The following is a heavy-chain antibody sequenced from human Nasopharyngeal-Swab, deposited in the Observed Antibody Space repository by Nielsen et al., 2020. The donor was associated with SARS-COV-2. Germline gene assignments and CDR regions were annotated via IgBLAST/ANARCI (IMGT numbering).Heavy chain of an antibody. V-gene: IGHV3-21*01. CDR1: GFTFNTYS. D-gene: IGHD2-2*01. CDR2: ISSSSAYI. CDR3: GRGRNCVTTSCYGVYDS. Sequence: GGSLRLSCAASGFTFNTYSMNWVRQAPGRGLEWVSSISSSSAYIYYADSVKGRFTISRDNAKNSLYLQMNSLRAEDTAVYYCGRGRNCVTTSCYGVYDSWGQGTLVTVSS. J-gene: IGHJ4*02.